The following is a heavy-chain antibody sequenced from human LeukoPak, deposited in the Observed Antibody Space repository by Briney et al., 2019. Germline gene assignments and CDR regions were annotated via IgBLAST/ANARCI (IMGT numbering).Heavy chain of an antibody. Sequence: PGRSLRLSCAASGFTFSSYGMHWVRQAPGKGLEWVAVISYDGSNKYYADSVKGRFTISRDNSKNTLYLQMNSLRAEDTAVYYCASALAWGAFDIWGQGTMVTVSS. V-gene: IGHV3-30*03. D-gene: IGHD1-26*01. J-gene: IGHJ3*02. CDR3: ASALAWGAFDI. CDR1: GFTFSSYG. CDR2: ISYDGSNK.